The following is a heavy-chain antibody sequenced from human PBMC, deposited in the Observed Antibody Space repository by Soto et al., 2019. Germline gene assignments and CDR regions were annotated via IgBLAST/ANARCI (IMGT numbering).Heavy chain of an antibody. D-gene: IGHD6-6*01. CDR1: GYXFASYW. Sequence: PXEXLKISCQGSGYXFASYWVGWVRHMPGKDLEWMGIIYPGDSDTRYSPSFQGQVTISAYKSLRTSYLQWTSLKDSDTALYYCARTRSFTLGFYYDGMDVWGQGTTGTVSS. J-gene: IGHJ6*02. CDR2: IYPGDSDT. V-gene: IGHV5-51*01. CDR3: ARTRSFTLGFYYDGMDV.